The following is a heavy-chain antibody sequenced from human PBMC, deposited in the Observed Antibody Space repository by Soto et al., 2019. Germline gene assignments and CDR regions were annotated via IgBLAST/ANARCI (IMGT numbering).Heavy chain of an antibody. CDR1: GGTFGSYA. CDR3: ARDLGSSGYYYGSGTGLRFYYGMDV. J-gene: IGHJ6*02. D-gene: IGHD3-10*01. CDR2: IIPIFGTA. Sequence: SVKVSCKASGGTFGSYAISWVRQAPGQGLEWMGGIIPIFGTANYAQKFQGRVTITADESTSTAYMELSSLRSEDTAVYYCARDLGSSGYYYGSGTGLRFYYGMDVWGQGTTVTVSS. V-gene: IGHV1-69*13.